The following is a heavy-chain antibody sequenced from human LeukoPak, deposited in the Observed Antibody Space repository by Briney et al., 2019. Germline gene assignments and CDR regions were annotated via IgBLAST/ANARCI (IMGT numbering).Heavy chain of an antibody. CDR3: TSHAAFDP. V-gene: IGHV3-15*01. CDR2: IKSKNVGGTT. Sequence: GGSLRLSCAASGFTFNNAWMNWVRQAPGKGLEWVGRIKSKNVGGTTDYAAPVKGRFTISRDDSKNTVYLQMNSLKVEDTAVYYCTSHAAFDPWGQGTLVTVSS. CDR1: GFTFNNAW. J-gene: IGHJ5*02.